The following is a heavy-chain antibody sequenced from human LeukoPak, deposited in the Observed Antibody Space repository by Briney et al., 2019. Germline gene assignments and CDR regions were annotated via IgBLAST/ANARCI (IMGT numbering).Heavy chain of an antibody. CDR2: IKEDGSEK. Sequence: QSVGSLRLSCAVSGFTFSSYWMSWVRQAPGKGLEWVANIKEDGSEKYFVDSVKGRFTISRDNAKNSLYLQMKSLRAEDTAVYYCARGEYYYDGGYWGQGTLVTVSS. CDR1: GFTFSSYW. J-gene: IGHJ4*02. D-gene: IGHD3-22*01. CDR3: ARGEYYYDGGY. V-gene: IGHV3-7*04.